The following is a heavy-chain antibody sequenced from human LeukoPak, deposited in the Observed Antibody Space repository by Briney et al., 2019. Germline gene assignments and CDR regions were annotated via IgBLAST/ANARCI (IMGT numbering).Heavy chain of an antibody. V-gene: IGHV3-23*01. CDR2: ISGSGGST. J-gene: IGHJ4*02. Sequence: GGSLRDSCAASGFTFSSYAMSWVRQAPGKGLEWVSAISGSGGSTYYADSVKGRFTISRDNSKNTLYLQMNSLRAEDTAVYYCARVDGSGSYYYFDYWGQGTLVTVSS. CDR1: GFTFSSYA. CDR3: ARVDGSGSYYYFDY. D-gene: IGHD3-10*01.